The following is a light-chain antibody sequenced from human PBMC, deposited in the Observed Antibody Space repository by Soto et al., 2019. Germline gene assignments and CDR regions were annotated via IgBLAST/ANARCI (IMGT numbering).Light chain of an antibody. Sequence: QPVLTQQPSVSGAPGQRVTISCTGSSSNIGAGYDVHWYQQLPGTAPKLLIYGNSNRPSGVPDRFSGSKSGTSASLAITGLQAEDEADYYCQSYDSSLSGPVFGGGTKLTVL. CDR3: QSYDSSLSGPV. CDR2: GNS. J-gene: IGLJ2*01. V-gene: IGLV1-40*01. CDR1: SSNIGAGYD.